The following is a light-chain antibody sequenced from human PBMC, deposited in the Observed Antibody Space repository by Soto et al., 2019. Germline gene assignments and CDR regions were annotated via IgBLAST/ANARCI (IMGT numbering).Light chain of an antibody. V-gene: IGLV2-8*01. CDR3: CSYVGSSIFD. CDR1: RSDVGRYNY. Sequence: QSALTQPPSASGSPGQSVTISCTGTRSDVGRYNYVSWYQLHPGKVPKLLIYEVTKRPSGLPDRLSGSMSGNTASLTVSGLQAEDEADYYCCSYVGSSIFDFGSGTKFTVL. J-gene: IGLJ1*01. CDR2: EVT.